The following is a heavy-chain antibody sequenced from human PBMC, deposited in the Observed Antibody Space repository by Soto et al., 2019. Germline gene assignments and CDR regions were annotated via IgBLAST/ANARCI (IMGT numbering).Heavy chain of an antibody. CDR2: INPSGGST. Sequence: QVQLVQSGAEVKKPGASVKVSCKASGYTFTSYYMHWVRHAPGQGLEWMGIINPSGGSTSYAQKFQGRVTMTRDTSTSTVYMELSSLRSEETAVYYCARGSDCSGGSCYSGNYYMDVWGKGTTVTVSS. V-gene: IGHV1-46*03. CDR1: GYTFTSYY. J-gene: IGHJ6*03. D-gene: IGHD2-15*01. CDR3: ARGSDCSGGSCYSGNYYMDV.